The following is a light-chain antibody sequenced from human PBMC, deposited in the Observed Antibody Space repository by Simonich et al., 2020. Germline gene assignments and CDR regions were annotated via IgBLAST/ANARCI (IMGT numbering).Light chain of an antibody. V-gene: IGKV4-1*01. CDR1: QSLFYSSNIKNY. Sequence: DIVMTQSPDSLAVSLGERATINCKSSQSLFYSSNIKNYLAWYQQKPGQPPRLLIYWASTRESVVPDRFSGSGAGTDFTLTISSLQAEDVAVYYCQQYYSTPLTFGGGTKVEIK. J-gene: IGKJ4*01. CDR2: WAS. CDR3: QQYYSTPLT.